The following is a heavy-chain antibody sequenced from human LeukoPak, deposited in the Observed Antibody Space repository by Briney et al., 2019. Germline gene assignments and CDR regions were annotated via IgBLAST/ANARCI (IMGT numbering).Heavy chain of an antibody. CDR3: ARRDLGGSYGFDY. Sequence: SETLSLTCTVSGGSISSYYWSWIRQPPGKGLEWIGYIYYSGSTNYNPSLKSRVTISVDTSKNQFSLKLSSVTAADTAVYYCARRDLGGSYGFDYWGQGTLVTVSS. D-gene: IGHD5-18*01. CDR2: IYYSGST. CDR1: GGSISSYY. J-gene: IGHJ4*02. V-gene: IGHV4-59*08.